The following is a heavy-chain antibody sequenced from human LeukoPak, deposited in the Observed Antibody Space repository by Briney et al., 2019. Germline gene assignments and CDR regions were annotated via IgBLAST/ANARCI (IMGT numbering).Heavy chain of an antibody. V-gene: IGHV3-23*01. J-gene: IGHJ4*02. CDR3: AKEPTYGSGSYYGY. CDR2: ISGSGGST. D-gene: IGHD3-10*01. CDR1: GFTFSSYA. Sequence: GGSLRLSCAASGFTFSSYAMSWVRQAPGTGLEWVSAISGSGGSTYYADSVKGRFTISRDNSKNTLYLQMNSLRAEDTAVYYCAKEPTYGSGSYYGYWGQGTLVTVSS.